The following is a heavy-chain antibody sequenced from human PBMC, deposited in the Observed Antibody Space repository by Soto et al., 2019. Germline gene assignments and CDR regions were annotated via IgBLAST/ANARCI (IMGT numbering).Heavy chain of an antibody. CDR1: GGSISSGDYY. Sequence: QVQLQESGPGLVKPSQTLSLTCTVSGGSISSGDYYWSWIRQPPGKGLEWIGYIYYSGSIHYNPYLKSRVIISADTSKNQFSLKLSSVTAADTAVYYCARVKIVLVPAAIGWFDPWGQGTLVTVSS. V-gene: IGHV4-30-4*01. CDR3: ARVKIVLVPAAIGWFDP. D-gene: IGHD2-2*01. J-gene: IGHJ5*02. CDR2: IYYSGSI.